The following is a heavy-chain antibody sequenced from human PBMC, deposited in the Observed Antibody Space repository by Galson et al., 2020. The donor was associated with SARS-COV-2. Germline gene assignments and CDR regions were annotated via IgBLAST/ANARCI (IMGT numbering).Heavy chain of an antibody. CDR1: ALTFSSYS. J-gene: IGHJ6*02. Sequence: AATMSLSCAASALTFSSYSMSWVRQAPGKGLDWVANIKQDGSGKYYVDSVKGRYTISRDNAKNSLYLQMNSLRAEATAVDYCARDCLSAVSNDYLYGMDFCGQGTTFTVSS. D-gene: IGHD6-19*01. CDR2: IKQDGSGK. CDR3: ARDCLSAVSNDYLYGMDF. V-gene: IGHV3-7*03.